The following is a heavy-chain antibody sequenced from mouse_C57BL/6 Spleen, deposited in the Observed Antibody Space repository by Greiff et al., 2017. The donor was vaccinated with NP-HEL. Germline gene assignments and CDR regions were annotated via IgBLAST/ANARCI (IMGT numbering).Heavy chain of an antibody. V-gene: IGHV1-63*01. CDR1: GYTFTNYW. Sequence: QVQLQQSGAELVRPGTSVKMSCKASGYTFTNYWIGWAKQRPGHGLEWIGDIYPGGGYTNYNEKFKGKATLTADKSSSTAYMQFSSLTSEDSAIYYCARDDGYGRYAMDYWGQGTSVTVSS. CDR3: ARDDGYGRYAMDY. J-gene: IGHJ4*01. D-gene: IGHD2-3*01. CDR2: IYPGGGYT.